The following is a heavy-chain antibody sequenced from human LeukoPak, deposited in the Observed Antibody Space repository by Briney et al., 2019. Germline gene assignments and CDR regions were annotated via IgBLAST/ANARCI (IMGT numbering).Heavy chain of an antibody. D-gene: IGHD5-24*01. CDR1: GFTFSSYS. J-gene: IGHJ4*02. Sequence: GGSLRLSCAASGFTFSSYSMNWVRQAPGKGLEWVSSISSSSSYIYYADSVKGRFTISRDNAKNSLYLQMNSLRAEDTAVYYCARVKSRDGYNYDYWGQGTLVTVS. CDR2: ISSSSSYI. CDR3: ARVKSRDGYNYDY. V-gene: IGHV3-21*01.